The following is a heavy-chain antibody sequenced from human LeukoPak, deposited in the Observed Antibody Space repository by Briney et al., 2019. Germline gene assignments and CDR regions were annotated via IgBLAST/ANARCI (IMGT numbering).Heavy chain of an antibody. Sequence: GGSLRLSCAASGFTFSSYSMNWVRQAPGKGLKWVSSISSSSSYIYYADSVKGRFTISRDNSKNTLYLQMNSLRAEDTAVYYCAKMAVAGTGHFDYWGQGTLVTVSS. V-gene: IGHV3-21*04. D-gene: IGHD6-19*01. CDR2: ISSSSSYI. CDR3: AKMAVAGTGHFDY. CDR1: GFTFSSYS. J-gene: IGHJ4*02.